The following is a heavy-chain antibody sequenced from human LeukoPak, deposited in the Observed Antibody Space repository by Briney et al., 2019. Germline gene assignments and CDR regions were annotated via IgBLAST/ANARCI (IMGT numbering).Heavy chain of an antibody. J-gene: IGHJ4*02. CDR2: IYSGGST. D-gene: IGHD6-19*01. V-gene: IGHV3-53*01. CDR1: GFTFSSYA. CDR3: ASSSGWYGGYYFDY. Sequence: GGSLRLSCAASGFTFSSYAMSWVRQAPGKGLEWVSVIYSGGSTYYADSVKGRFTISRDNSKNTLYLQMNSLRAEDTAVYYCASSSGWYGGYYFDYWGQGTLVTVSS.